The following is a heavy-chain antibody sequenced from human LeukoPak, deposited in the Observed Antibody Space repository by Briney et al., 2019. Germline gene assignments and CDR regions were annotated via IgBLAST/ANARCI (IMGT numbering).Heavy chain of an antibody. CDR1: GFTFSSYA. CDR2: ISYDGSNK. J-gene: IGHJ6*03. Sequence: PGGSLRLSCAASGFTFSSYAMHWVRQAPGKGLEWVAVISYDGSNKYYADSVKGRFTISRDNSKNTLYLQMNSLRAEDTAVYYCARDARYQLLPRPYYYYMDVWGKGTTVTVSS. V-gene: IGHV3-30-3*01. D-gene: IGHD2-2*01. CDR3: ARDARYQLLPRPYYYYMDV.